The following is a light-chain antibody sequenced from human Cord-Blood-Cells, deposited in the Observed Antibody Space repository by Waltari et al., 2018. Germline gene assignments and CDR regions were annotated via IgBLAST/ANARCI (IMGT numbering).Light chain of an antibody. Sequence: DIQMTQSPSTLSASVGDRVTITCRASQSISSWLAWYQQKPGNAPTLLIYKASSLESGGPSRFSGSGSGTEFSLTISSLQPDYFATYYCQQYNSYSYTFGQGTKLEIK. CDR1: QSISSW. V-gene: IGKV1-5*03. J-gene: IGKJ2*01. CDR2: KAS. CDR3: QQYNSYSYT.